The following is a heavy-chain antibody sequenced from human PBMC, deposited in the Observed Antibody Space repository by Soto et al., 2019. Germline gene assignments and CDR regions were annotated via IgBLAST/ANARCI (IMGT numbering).Heavy chain of an antibody. CDR1: GGSISSGGYS. Sequence: QLQLQESGSGLAKPSQTLSLTCAVSGGSISSGGYSWSWIRQPPGKGLEWIGYIHHSGSTYYTPSLTSRVTIAVDRPNTQFSLKLSTVTAADTAVYYCARAGSLGAVAVDYWGQGTLVTVSS. CDR2: IHHSGST. V-gene: IGHV4-30-2*01. J-gene: IGHJ4*02. CDR3: ARAGSLGAVAVDY. D-gene: IGHD6-19*01.